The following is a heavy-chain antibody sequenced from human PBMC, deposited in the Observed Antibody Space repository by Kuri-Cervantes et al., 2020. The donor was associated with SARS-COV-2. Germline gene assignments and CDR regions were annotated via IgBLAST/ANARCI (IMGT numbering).Heavy chain of an antibody. V-gene: IGHV4-61*10. Sequence: ESLKISCTVSGGSIRSGSYYWSWIRQPAGKGLEWIGFIYSSGVTNYNPSLKSRVTISADTSRNQFSLKLSSVTAADTAVYYCARPGGFLDVWGKGTTVTVSS. CDR3: ARPGGFLDV. D-gene: IGHD4-23*01. CDR1: GGSIRSGSYY. J-gene: IGHJ6*04. CDR2: IYSSGVT.